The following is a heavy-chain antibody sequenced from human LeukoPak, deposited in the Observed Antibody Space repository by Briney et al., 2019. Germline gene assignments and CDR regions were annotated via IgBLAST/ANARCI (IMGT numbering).Heavy chain of an antibody. D-gene: IGHD3-22*01. J-gene: IGHJ3*01. CDR1: GFSVRSSY. V-gene: IGHV3-53*01. Sequence: GGSLRLSCAASGFSVRSSYMSWVRQAPGKGLEWVSVIYRGGSPDYADSAKGRFTISTDNSKNTLYLQMNSLRVEDTAVYYCARDGADNSGYYFGSLWGQGTVVTVSS. CDR2: IYRGGSP. CDR3: ARDGADNSGYYFGSL.